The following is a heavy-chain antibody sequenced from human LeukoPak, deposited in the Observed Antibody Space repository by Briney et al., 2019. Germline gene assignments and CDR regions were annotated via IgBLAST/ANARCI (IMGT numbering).Heavy chain of an antibody. CDR3: ARLPVVPAALYYYYYYMDV. J-gene: IGHJ6*03. V-gene: IGHV5-51*01. D-gene: IGHD2-2*01. Sequence: GESLKISCKGSGYSFTSYWIGWVRQMPGKGLEWMGIIYPGDSDTRYSPSFQGQVTISADKSISTAYLQWSSLKASDTAMYYCARLPVVPAALYYYYYYMDVWGKGTTVTVSS. CDR2: IYPGDSDT. CDR1: GYSFTSYW.